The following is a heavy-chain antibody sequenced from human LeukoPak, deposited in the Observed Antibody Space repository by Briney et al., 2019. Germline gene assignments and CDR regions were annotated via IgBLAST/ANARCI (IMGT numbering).Heavy chain of an antibody. V-gene: IGHV3-23*01. CDR1: GFTFSSYA. Sequence: GGSLRLSCAASGFTFSSYAMSWVRQAPGKGREWVSAIRGSGGRTYYADSVKGRFTISRDNSKNTLYLQMNSLRAEDTAVYYCAKAPGYYYYYYMDVWGKGTTVTVSS. D-gene: IGHD7-27*01. CDR3: AKAPGYYYYYYMDV. J-gene: IGHJ6*03. CDR2: IRGSGGRT.